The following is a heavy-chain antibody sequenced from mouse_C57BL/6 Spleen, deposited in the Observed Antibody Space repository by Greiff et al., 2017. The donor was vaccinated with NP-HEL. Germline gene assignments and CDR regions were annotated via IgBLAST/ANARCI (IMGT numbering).Heavy chain of an antibody. CDR2: IRDGDSYT. J-gene: IGHJ4*01. Sequence: EVQGVESGGGLVKPGGSLKLSCAASGFTFSSYAMSWVRQTPGKRLEWVATIRDGDSYTYYPENVKGRFTIPRDNATNNQYLQMSHLKSEDTAMYYFARDAPSIDYWAQVSSVTVAS. CDR3: ARDAPSIDY. CDR1: GFTFSSYA. V-gene: IGHV5-4*01.